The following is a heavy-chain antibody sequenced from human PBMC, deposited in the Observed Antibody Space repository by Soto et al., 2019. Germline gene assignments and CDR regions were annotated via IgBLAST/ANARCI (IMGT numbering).Heavy chain of an antibody. Sequence: SVTLCLTCTVSGGSINNNDYYWSWIRQTPGKGLEWIGYVYYSGSTDYIPSLKSRLSMSIDKSQNQFTLKLNSVTAADTATYYCARMSYFYDKWYFDLWGRGTLVTVSS. J-gene: IGHJ2*01. V-gene: IGHV4-30-4*01. CDR1: GGSINNNDYY. CDR2: VYYSGST. CDR3: ARMSYFYDKWYFDL. D-gene: IGHD3-22*01.